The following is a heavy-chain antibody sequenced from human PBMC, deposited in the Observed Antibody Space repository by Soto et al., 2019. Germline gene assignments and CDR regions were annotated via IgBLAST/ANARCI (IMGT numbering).Heavy chain of an antibody. J-gene: IGHJ4*02. CDR2: ISSNGGST. Sequence: EVQLVESGGGLVQPGGSLRLSCAASGFTFSSYAMHWVRQAPGKGLEYVSAISSNGGSTYYANSVKGRFTICRDNSKNTLYLQMGSLRAEDMAVYYCARQSYSSYYFDYWGQGTLVTVSS. CDR1: GFTFSSYA. CDR3: ARQSYSSYYFDY. D-gene: IGHD6-13*01. V-gene: IGHV3-64*01.